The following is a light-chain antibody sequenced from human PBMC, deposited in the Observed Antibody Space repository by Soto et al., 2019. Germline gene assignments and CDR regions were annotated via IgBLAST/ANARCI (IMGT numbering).Light chain of an antibody. J-gene: IGKJ5*01. CDR1: QDISTW. CDR3: QQAPSFPIT. Sequence: DSQMILSPYSVSASVGDRVTVTCRASQDISTWLAWYQQKPGKAPKVLIYAASSLQTGVPSRFSGSGSGTEFTLTISSLQLDDFATYFRQQAPSFPITFGQGTRLEIK. CDR2: AAS. V-gene: IGKV1-12*01.